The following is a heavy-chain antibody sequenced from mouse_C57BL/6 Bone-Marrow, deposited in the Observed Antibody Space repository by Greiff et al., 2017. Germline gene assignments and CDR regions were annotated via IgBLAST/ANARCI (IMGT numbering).Heavy chain of an antibody. J-gene: IGHJ1*03. CDR1: GYSITSGYY. Sequence: ESGPGFVKPSQSLSLTCSVTGYSITSGYYWYWIRQFPGNKLEWLGYISYDGSNNYNPSLKNRISITRDTAKNQIFLKLNSVTTEDTATYYCARDSSYDYYWYFDVWGTGTTVTVSA. CDR3: ARDSSYDYYWYFDV. CDR2: ISYDGSN. D-gene: IGHD2-4*01. V-gene: IGHV3-6*01.